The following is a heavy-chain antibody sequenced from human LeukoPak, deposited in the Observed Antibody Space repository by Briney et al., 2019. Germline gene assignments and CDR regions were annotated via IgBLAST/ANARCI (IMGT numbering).Heavy chain of an antibody. V-gene: IGHV4-34*01. CDR1: GGSFSGYY. Sequence: SETLSLTCAVYGGSFSGYYWSWIRQPPGKGLEWIGEINHSGSTNYNPSLKSRVTISVDTSKNQFSLKLSSVTAADTAVYYCARVGRSGYDLFAYWGQGTLVTVSS. J-gene: IGHJ4*02. D-gene: IGHD5-12*01. CDR2: INHSGST. CDR3: ARVGRSGYDLFAY.